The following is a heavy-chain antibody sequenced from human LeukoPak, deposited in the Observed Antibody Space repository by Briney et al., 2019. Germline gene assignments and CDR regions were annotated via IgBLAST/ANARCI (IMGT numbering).Heavy chain of an antibody. CDR1: GDSISRSDW. Sequence: SSGALSLTCAVSGDSISRSDWWAWIRQPPGKGLEWLGNIYYSGRIYHNPSLQTRVIMSVDSSKNQFSLRLDSVTAADTAVYYCAKTRSGTYYGDSFDVWGQGKLVIVSS. J-gene: IGHJ3*01. CDR3: AKTRSGTYYGDSFDV. CDR2: IYYSGRI. D-gene: IGHD1-26*01. V-gene: IGHV4-28*05.